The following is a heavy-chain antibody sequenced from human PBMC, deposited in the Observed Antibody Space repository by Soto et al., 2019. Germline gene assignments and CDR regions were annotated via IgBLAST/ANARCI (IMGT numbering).Heavy chain of an antibody. D-gene: IGHD3-16*01. CDR2: IGPSDSYT. Sequence: GEALNSSCKASGYSFTSYSISWVRQMPGKGPEWMGRIGPSDSYTNYSPSFQGHVTISADKSISTAYLQWSSLKASDTAMYYCALGGPYYGMDVWGQGTTVTVSS. J-gene: IGHJ6*02. CDR3: ALGGPYYGMDV. CDR1: GYSFTSYS. V-gene: IGHV5-10-1*01.